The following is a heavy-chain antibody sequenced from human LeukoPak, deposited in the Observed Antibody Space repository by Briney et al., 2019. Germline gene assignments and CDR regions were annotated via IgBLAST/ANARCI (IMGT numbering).Heavy chain of an antibody. J-gene: IGHJ4*02. D-gene: IGHD6-13*01. CDR1: GYSFTTYW. CDR3: ARRTAAAATHAYYFDY. CDR2: IYPGDSDT. V-gene: IGHV5-51*01. Sequence: GESLKISCKGSGYSFTTYWIGWVRQTPGKGLEWMGIIYPGDSDTRYSPSFQGQVTISADKSISTTFLQWSSLKALDSAMYYCARRTAAAATHAYYFDYWGQGTLVTVSS.